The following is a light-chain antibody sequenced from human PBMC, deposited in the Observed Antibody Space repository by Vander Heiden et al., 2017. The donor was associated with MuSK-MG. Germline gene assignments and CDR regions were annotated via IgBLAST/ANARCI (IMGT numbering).Light chain of an antibody. CDR3: SSYTSSSTRV. V-gene: IGLV2-14*03. J-gene: IGLJ3*02. Sequence: QSALTQPASVSGSPGQSITISCTGTSSDVGGYNYVSWYQQHPGKAPKLMIYDVSNRPSGVSNRFSGLQAEDEADYYCSSYTSSSTRVFGGGTKLTGL. CDR2: DVS. CDR1: SSDVGGYNY.